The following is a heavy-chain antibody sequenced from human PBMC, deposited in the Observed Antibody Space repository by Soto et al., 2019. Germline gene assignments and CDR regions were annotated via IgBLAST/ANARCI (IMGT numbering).Heavy chain of an antibody. CDR3: AKDYSSSWDTNDY. V-gene: IGHV3-23*01. D-gene: IGHD6-13*01. J-gene: IGHJ4*02. Sequence: PGGSLRLSCAASGFTFSSYAMSWVRQAPGKGLEWVSAISGSGGSTYYADSVKGRFTISRDNSKNKLYLQMNSLRAEDTAVYYCAKDYSSSWDTNDYWGQGTLVTVSS. CDR2: ISGSGGST. CDR1: GFTFSSYA.